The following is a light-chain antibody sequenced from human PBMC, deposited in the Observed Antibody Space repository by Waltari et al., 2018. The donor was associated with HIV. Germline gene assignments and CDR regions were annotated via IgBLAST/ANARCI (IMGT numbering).Light chain of an antibody. CDR3: TSYTTINPYV. CDR1: SSDVGGYNH. J-gene: IGLJ1*01. Sequence: QSALTQPASVSGSPGQSLTISCTGTSSDVGGYNHVSWYQQHPAKAPKVIIYDVSNRPSGVSNRFSGSTSGNTASLTISGLQAEDEADYYCTSYTTINPYVFGTGTKVTVL. V-gene: IGLV2-14*03. CDR2: DVS.